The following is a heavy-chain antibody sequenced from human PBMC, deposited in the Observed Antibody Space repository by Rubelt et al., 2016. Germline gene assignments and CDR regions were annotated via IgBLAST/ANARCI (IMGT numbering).Heavy chain of an antibody. V-gene: IGHV3-23*01. J-gene: IGHJ5*02. CDR3: AKGGGDSYGYIPS. Sequence: EVQLLESGGGLVQPGGSLRLSCEASGFIFSSFAMSWVRQAPGKGLEWVSLISGSGDTTYYADSVKGRFTISRDNSKNTLYLQLNSLGAEVTAVYYWAKGGGDSYGYIPSWGQGILVTVSS. CDR2: ISGSGDTT. CDR1: GFIFSSFA. D-gene: IGHD5-18*01.